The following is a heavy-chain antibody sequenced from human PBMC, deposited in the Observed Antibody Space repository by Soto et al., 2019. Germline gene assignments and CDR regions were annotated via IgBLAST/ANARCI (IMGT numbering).Heavy chain of an antibody. CDR1: GYSFSNFW. D-gene: IGHD3-10*01. Sequence: DVQLMQSGSEVRAPGESLKISCKASGYSFSNFWIGWVRHTPGKGLEWLGIIYPDDSDTRYNPAFQGQVTISADKSXXXXXLXXXXXXXXDSXXXFCAXQRSSGSYHHRAVDYWGQGTLVTVSS. V-gene: IGHV5-51*03. CDR2: IYPDDSDT. J-gene: IGHJ4*02. CDR3: AXQRSSGSYHHRAVDY.